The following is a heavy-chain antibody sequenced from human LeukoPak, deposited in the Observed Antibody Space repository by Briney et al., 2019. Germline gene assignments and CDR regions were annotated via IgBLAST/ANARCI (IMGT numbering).Heavy chain of an antibody. CDR2: INSDGSST. J-gene: IGHJ4*01. CDR1: GFTFSSYW. D-gene: IGHD3-10*01. Sequence: GGSLRLSCAASGFTFSSYWMHWVRQAPGKGLVWVSRINSDGSSTNYADSVKGRFTVSRDNAKNTLYLQMNSLRAEDTAMYYCARAVYYSNYLGYWGQGTLVTVSS. V-gene: IGHV3-74*01. CDR3: ARAVYYSNYLGY.